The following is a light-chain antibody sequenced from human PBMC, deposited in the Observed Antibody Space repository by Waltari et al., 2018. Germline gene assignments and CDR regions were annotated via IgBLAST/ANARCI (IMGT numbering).Light chain of an antibody. CDR2: VNSDGSH. J-gene: IGLJ3*02. V-gene: IGLV4-69*01. Sequence: QLMLTQSPSASASLGASVKLTCTLSSGHSSYAIAWHQQQPEKGPRYLMKVNSDGSHIKGDGIPDRFSGSRSGAEHYLTISSLQSEDEADYYCQTGGFGIWVFGGGTKLTVL. CDR3: QTGGFGIWV. CDR1: SGHSSYA.